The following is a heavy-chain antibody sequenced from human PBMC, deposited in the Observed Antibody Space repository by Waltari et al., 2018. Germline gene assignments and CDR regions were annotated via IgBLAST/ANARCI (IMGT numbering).Heavy chain of an antibody. CDR1: GGSISSSIDY. J-gene: IGHJ5*02. CDR2: IYYRGSA. CDR3: ARESRYDFWSGPQWGWFDP. V-gene: IGHV4-39*07. Sequence: QLQLQESGPGLAKPSETLSLTCTVSGGSISSSIDYWGWVRQPPGKGLEWLGSIYYRGSAYYNPSLKSRVTISVDTSKNQLSLRLSSVTAADTAVYYCARESRYDFWSGPQWGWFDPWGQGTLITVSS. D-gene: IGHD3-3*01.